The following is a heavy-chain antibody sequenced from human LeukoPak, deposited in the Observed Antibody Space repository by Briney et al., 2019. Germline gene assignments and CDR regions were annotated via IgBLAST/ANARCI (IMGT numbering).Heavy chain of an antibody. CDR2: INHSGNT. V-gene: IGHV4-34*01. J-gene: IGHJ4*02. CDR1: GEFFGGSY. CDR3: ARGVGDFDWLEYYFDY. Sequence: PSETLSLTCTVHGEFFGGSYWNWIRQSPGKGLEWIGEINHSGNTNYNPSLKSRVTISVDTSQKQFSLRLSSVTAADTAVYYCARGVGDFDWLEYYFDYWGQGTLVTVSS. D-gene: IGHD3-9*01.